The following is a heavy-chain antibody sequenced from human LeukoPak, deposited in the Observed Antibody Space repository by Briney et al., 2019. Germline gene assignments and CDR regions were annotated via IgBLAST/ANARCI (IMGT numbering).Heavy chain of an antibody. CDR1: GFAFCSYR. D-gene: IGHD5-12*01. J-gene: IGHJ4*02. V-gene: IGHV3-21*01. CDR3: ARVSDAYDYFFDY. Sequence: PGGSLRLSCAASGFAFCSYRMTWVRQAPGKGLEWVSSVSRRSSFIFYADSVEGRFTVSRDDAKDSVFLQMNSLGAEDTAVYYCARVSDAYDYFFDYWGQGTLVTVSS. CDR2: VSRRSSFI.